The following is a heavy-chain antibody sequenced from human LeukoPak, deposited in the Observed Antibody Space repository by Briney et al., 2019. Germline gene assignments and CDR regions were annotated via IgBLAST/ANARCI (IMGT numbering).Heavy chain of an antibody. CDR3: ALATGFDV. V-gene: IGHV3-23*01. J-gene: IGHJ3*01. CDR1: GFIFSKYV. CDR2: ISTSGSST. Sequence: TGGSRRLSGAASGFIFSKYVMSWVRQAPGKGLEWVSSISTSGSSTFYADSIKGRFTISRDNSKNTLYLQMNSLRAEDTAIYYCALATGFDVWGHGTMVTVSS. D-gene: IGHD5-12*01.